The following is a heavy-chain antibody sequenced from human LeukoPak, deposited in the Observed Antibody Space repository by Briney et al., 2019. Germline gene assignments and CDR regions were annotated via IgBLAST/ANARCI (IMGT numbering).Heavy chain of an antibody. CDR3: ARGGGIAAAGTGT. Sequence: SETLSLTCAVYGGSFSGYYWSWIRQPPGKGLEWIGEINHSGSTNYNPSLKSRVTISVDTSKNQFSLKLGSVTAADTAVYYCARGGGIAAAGTGTWGQGTLVTVSS. CDR2: INHSGST. CDR1: GGSFSGYY. J-gene: IGHJ5*02. V-gene: IGHV4-34*01. D-gene: IGHD6-13*01.